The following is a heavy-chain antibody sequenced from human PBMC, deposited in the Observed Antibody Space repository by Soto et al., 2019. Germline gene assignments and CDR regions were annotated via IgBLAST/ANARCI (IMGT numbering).Heavy chain of an antibody. D-gene: IGHD3-3*01. V-gene: IGHV1-2*02. CDR2: INPATGAE. J-gene: IGHJ3*02. CDR3: ARGGGVGVAGSAAFDM. Sequence: QLHLVQSGAVVKKPGASVTVSCSASGYPVTAYYMHWVRQAPGRGLEWMGGINPATGAEKYTQTCQGRVTMTRDTSTSKVFMELSGLTSEDTAVFYCARGGGVGVAGSAAFDMWGQGTLVTVSS. CDR1: GYPVTAYY.